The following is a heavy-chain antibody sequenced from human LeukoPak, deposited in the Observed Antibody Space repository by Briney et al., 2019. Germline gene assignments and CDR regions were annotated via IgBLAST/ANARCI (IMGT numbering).Heavy chain of an antibody. CDR1: GFTFSSYG. Sequence: GGSLRLSCAASGFTFSSYGMHWVRQAPGKGLEWVAFIRYDGSNKYYADSVKGRFTISRDNSKNTLYLQMNSLKTEDTAVYYCTTGGGSCGERDYWGQGTLVTVSS. J-gene: IGHJ4*02. CDR3: TTGGGSCGERDY. CDR2: IRYDGSNK. D-gene: IGHD2-15*01. V-gene: IGHV3-30*02.